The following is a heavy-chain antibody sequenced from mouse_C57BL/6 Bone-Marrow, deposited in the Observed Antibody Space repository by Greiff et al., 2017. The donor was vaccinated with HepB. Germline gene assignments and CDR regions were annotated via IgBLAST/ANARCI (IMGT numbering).Heavy chain of an antibody. D-gene: IGHD2-1*01. V-gene: IGHV4-1*01. CDR2: INPDSSTI. CDR3: ARQNYGNCFDY. CDR1: GIDFSRYW. Sequence: EADGIDFSRYWMSWVRRAPGKGLEWIGEINPDSSTINYAPSLKDKFIISRDNAKNTLYLQMSKVRSEDTALYYCARQNYGNCFDYWGQGTTLTVSS. J-gene: IGHJ2*01.